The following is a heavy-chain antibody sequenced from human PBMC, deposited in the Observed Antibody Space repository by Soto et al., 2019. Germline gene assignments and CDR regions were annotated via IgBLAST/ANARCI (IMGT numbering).Heavy chain of an antibody. CDR3: ASRPGLDTGPFDY. J-gene: IGHJ4*02. V-gene: IGHV1-3*01. CDR2: INPGNGYS. Sequence: QVHLVQSGAEVREPGASVKISCKASGFTFTTHPIHWVRQAPDQRLEWMGWINPGNGYSDYSQKFQGRVTFTRDTSANTAYMELNSLGAEDTALYYCASRPGLDTGPFDYWGQGTLVTVSS. CDR1: GFTFTTHP. D-gene: IGHD1-1*01.